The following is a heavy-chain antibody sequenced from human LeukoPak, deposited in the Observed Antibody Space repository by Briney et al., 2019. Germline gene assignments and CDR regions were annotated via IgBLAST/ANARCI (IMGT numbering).Heavy chain of an antibody. V-gene: IGHV3-30*18. CDR3: AKACTHYDSSGYPYWYFDL. CDR1: GFTFSSYG. CDR2: ISYDGSNK. D-gene: IGHD3-22*01. Sequence: PGGSLRLSCAASGFTFSSYGMHWVRQAPGKGLEWVAVISYDGSNKYYADSVKGRFTISRDNSKNTLYLQMNSLRAEDTAVYYCAKACTHYDSSGYPYWYFDLWGRGTLVTVSS. J-gene: IGHJ2*01.